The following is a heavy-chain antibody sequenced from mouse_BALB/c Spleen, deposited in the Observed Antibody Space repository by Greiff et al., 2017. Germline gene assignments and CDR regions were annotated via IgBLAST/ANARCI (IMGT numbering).Heavy chain of an antibody. CDR3: ARGGGNYRTWFAY. CDR1: GYSITSDYA. J-gene: IGHJ3*01. D-gene: IGHD2-1*01. Sequence: ESGPGLVKPSQSLSLTCTVTGYSITSDYAWNWIRQFPGNKLEWMGYISYSGSTSYNPSLKSRISITRDTSKNQFFLQLNSVTTEDTATYYCARGGGNYRTWFAYWGQGTLVTVSA. V-gene: IGHV3-2*02. CDR2: ISYSGST.